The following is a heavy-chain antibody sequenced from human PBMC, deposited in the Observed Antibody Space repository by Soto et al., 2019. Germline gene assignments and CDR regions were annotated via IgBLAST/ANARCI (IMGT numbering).Heavy chain of an antibody. CDR2: ISGSGGST. V-gene: IGHV3-23*01. D-gene: IGHD3-9*01. CDR3: AKVHWFDAFDI. J-gene: IGHJ3*02. Sequence: EVQLLESGGGLVQPGGSLRLSCAASGFTFSSYAMSWVRQAPGKGLEWVSAISGSGGSTYYGDSVKGLFTISRDNSRHPLYLQMNSLRAEDNALYYCAKVHWFDAFDIWGQGTMVTVSS. CDR1: GFTFSSYA.